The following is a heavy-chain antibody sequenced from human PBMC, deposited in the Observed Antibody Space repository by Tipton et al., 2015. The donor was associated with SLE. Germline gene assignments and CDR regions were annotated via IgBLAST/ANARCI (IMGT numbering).Heavy chain of an antibody. J-gene: IGHJ2*01. V-gene: IGHV3-53*01. CDR2: IYAGGKI. CDR3: ARDRIKWYFDL. CDR1: GSPFSNAW. D-gene: IGHD2/OR15-2a*01. Sequence: SLRLSCAASGSPFSNAWMNWVRQAPGKGLEWVSGIYAGGKINVADSVRGRFSISRDNSKNTLYLQMNSLREADTAVYYCARDRIKWYFDLWGRGTLVAVSA.